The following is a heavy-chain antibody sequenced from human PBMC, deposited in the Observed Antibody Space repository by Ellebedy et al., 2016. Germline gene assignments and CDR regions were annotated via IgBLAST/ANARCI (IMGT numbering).Heavy chain of an antibody. V-gene: IGHV3-9*01. CDR2: ISWDSAVI. Sequence: SLKISCAGSGFTFNDYALHWVRQAPGKGLEWVSGISWDSAVIGYGGSVKGRFTISNDSAKNYLYLQMNSLRPEDTAFYYCAKGTMDYFYHWGQGTLVTVSS. CDR3: AKGTMDYFYH. CDR1: GFTFNDYA. J-gene: IGHJ4*02. D-gene: IGHD4/OR15-4a*01.